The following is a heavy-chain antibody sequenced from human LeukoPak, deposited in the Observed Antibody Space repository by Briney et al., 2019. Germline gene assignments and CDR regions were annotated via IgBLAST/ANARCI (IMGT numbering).Heavy chain of an antibody. D-gene: IGHD3-22*01. Sequence: ASVKVSCKASGYTFTSYGISWVRQAPGQGLEWMGWISAYNGNTNYKQKIQGRVTMTTDTSTSTAYMELRSLRSDDTAVYYCARAGHYDSSGYYYVVDAFDIWGQGTMVTVSS. V-gene: IGHV1-18*01. CDR1: GYTFTSYG. CDR3: ARAGHYDSSGYYYVVDAFDI. CDR2: ISAYNGNT. J-gene: IGHJ3*02.